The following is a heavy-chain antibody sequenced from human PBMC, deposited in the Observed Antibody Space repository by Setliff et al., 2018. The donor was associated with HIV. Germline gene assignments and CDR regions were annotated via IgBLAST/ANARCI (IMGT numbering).Heavy chain of an antibody. J-gene: IGHJ4*02. CDR3: AREYSSSWYRYFDY. Sequence: PSETLSLTCTVSGGSISSGSYYWSWIRQPAGKGLEWIGRIYTSGSTNYNPSLKSRVTTSVDTSRNQFSLKLSSVTAADTAVYYCAREYSSSWYRYFDYWGQGTLVTVSS. D-gene: IGHD6-13*01. V-gene: IGHV4-61*02. CDR1: GGSISSGSYY. CDR2: IYTSGST.